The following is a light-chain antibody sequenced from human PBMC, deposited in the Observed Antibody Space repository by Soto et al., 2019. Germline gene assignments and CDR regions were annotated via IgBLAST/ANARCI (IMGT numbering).Light chain of an antibody. Sequence: QSVLTQPPSVSAARGQKVTISCSGSSSNIGGNSVSWYQQLPGTAPKLLIYDDNKRPSGIPDRFSGSKSGTSATLGITGFQTGDEADYYCGSWDSSLSAYVFGTGTKVTVL. CDR3: GSWDSSLSAYV. CDR2: DDN. CDR1: SSNIGGNS. V-gene: IGLV1-51*01. J-gene: IGLJ1*01.